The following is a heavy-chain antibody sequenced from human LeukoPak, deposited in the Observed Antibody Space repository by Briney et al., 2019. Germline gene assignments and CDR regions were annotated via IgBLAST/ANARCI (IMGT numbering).Heavy chain of an antibody. CDR2: ISSSSSYI. V-gene: IGHV3-21*01. D-gene: IGHD3-9*01. CDR3: ARDHTYYDTFGLPHGGDYFDY. Sequence: GGSLRLSCAASGFTFSSYSMNWVRQAPEKGLEWVSSISSSSSYIYYADSVKGRFTISRDNAKYSLYLQMNSLRAEDTAVYYCARDHTYYDTFGLPHGGDYFDYWGQGTLVTVSS. CDR1: GFTFSSYS. J-gene: IGHJ4*02.